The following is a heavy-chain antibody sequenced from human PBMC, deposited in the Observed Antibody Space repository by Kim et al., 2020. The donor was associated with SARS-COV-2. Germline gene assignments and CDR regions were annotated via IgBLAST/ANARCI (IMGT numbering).Heavy chain of an antibody. V-gene: IGHV1-69*02. CDR2: IIPMVGNA. CDR1: GETFSGYN. CDR3: ARPAGGFGDSLDY. Sequence: SVKVSCKVFGETFSGYNINWVRQAPGQGLEWMGRIIPMVGNADYAQKFQGRVTITADRSTSTAYMDVSSLRSEDTAVYYCARPAGGFGDSLDYWGQGTLVTVSS. D-gene: IGHD3-10*01. J-gene: IGHJ4*02.